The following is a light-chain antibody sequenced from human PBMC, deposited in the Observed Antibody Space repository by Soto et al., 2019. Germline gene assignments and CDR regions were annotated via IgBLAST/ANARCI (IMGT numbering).Light chain of an antibody. CDR1: QDIDTS. Sequence: DIQLTQSPSSLSASVGDRVTITCQASQDIDTSLNWYQQRPGEAPKLLIYDASILETGVPSRFSGSGSGIKFALTINTLQPEDFATYSCQLFYDVFLTFGGGTRVEFK. J-gene: IGKJ4*01. CDR3: QLFYDVFLT. CDR2: DAS. V-gene: IGKV1-33*01.